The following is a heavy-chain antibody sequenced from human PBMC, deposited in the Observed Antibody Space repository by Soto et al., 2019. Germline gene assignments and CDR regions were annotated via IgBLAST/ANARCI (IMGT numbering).Heavy chain of an antibody. CDR1: GGSISSGDYY. Sequence: TLSLTCTVSGGSISSGDYYWSWIRQPPGKGLEWIGYIYYSGSTYYNPSLKSRVTISVDTSKNQFSLKLSSVTAADTAVYYCARERMRFLEWTFFNWFDPWGQGTLVTVSS. CDR3: ARERMRFLEWTFFNWFDP. CDR2: IYYSGST. D-gene: IGHD3-3*01. J-gene: IGHJ5*02. V-gene: IGHV4-30-4*01.